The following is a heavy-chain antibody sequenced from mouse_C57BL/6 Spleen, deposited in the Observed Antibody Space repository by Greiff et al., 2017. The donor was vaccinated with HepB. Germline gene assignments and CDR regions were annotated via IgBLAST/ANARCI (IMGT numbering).Heavy chain of an antibody. CDR3: ARGGWLLRAMDY. Sequence: QVQLQQSGAELARPGASVKLSCKASGYTFTSYGISWVKQRTGQGLEWIGEIYPRSGNTYYNEKFKGKATLTADKYSSTAYMELRSLTSEDSAVYFFARGGWLLRAMDYWGQGTSVTVSS. J-gene: IGHJ4*01. CDR2: IYPRSGNT. CDR1: GYTFTSYG. D-gene: IGHD2-3*01. V-gene: IGHV1-81*01.